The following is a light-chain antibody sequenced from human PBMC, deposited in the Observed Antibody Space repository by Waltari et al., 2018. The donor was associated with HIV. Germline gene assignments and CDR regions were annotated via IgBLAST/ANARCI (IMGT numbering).Light chain of an antibody. J-gene: IGLJ2*01. CDR3: YSTNIRGNHRL. CDR2: EDN. CDR1: ALPKEY. Sequence: SYELTQAPSVSVSPGQTARITCSGDALPKEYAYWYQQKSGQAPVLVIYEDNKRPSGIPERFSGSSSGTMATLTISGAQVEDEADYYCYSTNIRGNHRLFGGGTKLTVL. V-gene: IGLV3-10*01.